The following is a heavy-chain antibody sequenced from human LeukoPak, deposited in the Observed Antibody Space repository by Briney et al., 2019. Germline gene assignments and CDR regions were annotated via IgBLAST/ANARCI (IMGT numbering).Heavy chain of an antibody. CDR1: GFTFSSYA. J-gene: IGHJ4*02. CDR3: ARVPTTTVTQVDY. V-gene: IGHV3-30*04. CDR2: ISYDGSNK. Sequence: GGSLRLSCAASGFTFSSYAMHWVRQAPGKGLEWVAVISYDGSNKYYADSVKGRFTISRDNSKNTLYLQMNSLRAEDTAVYYCARVPTTTVTQVDYWGQGTLVTVSS. D-gene: IGHD4-17*01.